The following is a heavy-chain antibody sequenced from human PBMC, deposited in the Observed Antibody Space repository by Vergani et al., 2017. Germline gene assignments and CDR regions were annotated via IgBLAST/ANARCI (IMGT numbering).Heavy chain of an antibody. V-gene: IGHV3-23*01. CDR1: GFTFSSYA. J-gene: IGHJ2*01. D-gene: IGHD3-22*01. Sequence: EVQLLESGGGLVQPGGSLRLSCAASGFTFSSYAMSWVRQAPGKGLEWVSAISGSGGSTYYADSVKGRFTISRDNSKNTLYLQMNSLRAEDTAVYYCAKRGALYYYDSSGYYNSLGKVTDWYFDLWGRGTLVTVSS. CDR2: ISGSGGST. CDR3: AKRGALYYYDSSGYYNSLGKVTDWYFDL.